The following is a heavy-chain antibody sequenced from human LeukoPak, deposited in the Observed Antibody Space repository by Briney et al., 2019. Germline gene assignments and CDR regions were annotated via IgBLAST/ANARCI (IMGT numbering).Heavy chain of an antibody. V-gene: IGHV4-59*01. D-gene: IGHD1-1*01. J-gene: IGHJ5*02. CDR1: GGSISSYY. CDR3: ARDHTGGGWFDP. Sequence: SETLSLTCTVSGGSISSYYWSWIRQPPGKGLEWIGYIYYSGSTNYNPSLKSRVTISVDTSKNQFSLKLSSVTAADTAVYYCARDHTGGGWFDPWGQGTLVTVSS. CDR2: IYYSGST.